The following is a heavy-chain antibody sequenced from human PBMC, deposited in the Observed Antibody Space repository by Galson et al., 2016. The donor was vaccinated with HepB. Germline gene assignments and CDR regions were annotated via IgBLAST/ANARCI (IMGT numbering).Heavy chain of an antibody. D-gene: IGHD6-25*01. J-gene: IGHJ6*03. V-gene: IGHV4-39*01. CDR1: GGSISSGRYY. CDR3: ARPNSSGLSYYYYMDV. Sequence: SETLSLTCTVSGGSISSGRYYRGWIRQPPGKGLEWIGSIYYSGTTYYNPSLKSRVTISVDTSKNQFTLKLSSVTAADTAVYFCARPNSSGLSYYYYMDVWGKGTTVTVSS. CDR2: IYYSGTT.